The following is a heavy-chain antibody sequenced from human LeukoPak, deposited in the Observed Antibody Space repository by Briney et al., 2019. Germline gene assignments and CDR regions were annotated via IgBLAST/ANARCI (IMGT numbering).Heavy chain of an antibody. CDR3: ASQSGRVYYYYYMDV. CDR1: GGSISSSSYY. V-gene: IGHV4-39*01. Sequence: SETLSLTCTVSGGSISSSSYYWGWMRQPPGKGLEWIGSIYYSGSTYYNPSLKSRVTISVDTSKNQFSLKLSSVTAADTAVYYCASQSGRVYYYYYMDVWGKGTTVTVSS. CDR2: IYYSGST. J-gene: IGHJ6*03.